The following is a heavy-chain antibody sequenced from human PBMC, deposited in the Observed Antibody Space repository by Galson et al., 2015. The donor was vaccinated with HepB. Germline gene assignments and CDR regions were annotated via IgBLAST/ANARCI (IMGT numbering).Heavy chain of an antibody. D-gene: IGHD3-22*01. CDR1: GYTFTSYV. J-gene: IGHJ4*02. CDR3: ARDLGLDSSGYYRSPYDY. CDR2: INTNTGNP. V-gene: IGHV7-4-1*02. Sequence: SVKVSCKASGYTFTSYVMNWVRQAPGQGLEWMGWINTNTGNPTYAQGFTGRFVFSLDTSVSTAYLQISRLKAEDTAVYYCARDLGLDSSGYYRSPYDYWGQGTLVTVSS.